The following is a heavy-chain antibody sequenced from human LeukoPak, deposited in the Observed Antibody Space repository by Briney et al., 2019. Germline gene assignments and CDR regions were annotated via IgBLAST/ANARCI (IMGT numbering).Heavy chain of an antibody. D-gene: IGHD3-3*01. J-gene: IGHJ4*02. CDR2: IYSGGST. V-gene: IGHV3-66*02. Sequence: PGGSLRLSCAASGFTVSSNYMSWVRQAPGKGLEWVLVIYSGGSTYYADSVKGRFTISRDNSKNTLYLQMNSLRAEDTAVYYCARIITRAGNDYWGQGTLVTVSS. CDR1: GFTVSSNY. CDR3: ARIITRAGNDY.